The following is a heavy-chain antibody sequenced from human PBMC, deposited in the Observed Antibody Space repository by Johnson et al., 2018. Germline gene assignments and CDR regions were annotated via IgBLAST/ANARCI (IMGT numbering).Heavy chain of an antibody. CDR1: GYTFTSYF. CDR2: INPSGGAT. J-gene: IGHJ3*01. D-gene: IGHD1-26*01. CDR3: AGDLALVVPTQGDAFDF. V-gene: IGHV1-46*01. Sequence: QVQLVESGAEVKKPGASVKVSCKASGYTFTSYFIHWVRQAPGQGLEWVGIINPSGGATTYAQKFQGRVTMTRDTSTSTVYVELSSLRSEDTAVYYGAGDLALVVPTQGDAFDFWGPGTRVTGSS.